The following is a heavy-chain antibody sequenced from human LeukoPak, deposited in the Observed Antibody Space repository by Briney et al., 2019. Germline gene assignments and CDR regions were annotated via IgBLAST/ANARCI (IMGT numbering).Heavy chain of an antibody. CDR3: AKDRTSYSRSGGSYLGAFDL. V-gene: IGHV3-23*01. CDR2: LSGSGGAT. D-gene: IGHD3-10*01. J-gene: IGHJ3*01. CDR1: GFTFSSYA. Sequence: HPGGSLRLSCAASGFTFSSYAMTWVRQAPGKGLQWVSSLSGSGGATWYAGSVKGRFTISRDNTKNVMYLQMNGLRAEDTAIYYCAKDRTSYSRSGGSYLGAFDLWGHGTVVTVSS.